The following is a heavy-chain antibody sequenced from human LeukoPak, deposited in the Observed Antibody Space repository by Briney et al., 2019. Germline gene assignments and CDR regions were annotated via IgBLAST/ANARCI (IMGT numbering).Heavy chain of an antibody. CDR3: ATDIVVVVAATRNFDY. CDR1: GYTLTELS. Sequence: ASVKVSCKVSGYTLTELSMHWVRQAPGKGLEWMGGFDPEDGETIYAQEFQGRVTATEDTSTDTAYMELSSLRSEDTAVYYCATDIVVVVAATRNFDYWGQGTLVTVSS. V-gene: IGHV1-24*01. CDR2: FDPEDGET. D-gene: IGHD2-15*01. J-gene: IGHJ4*02.